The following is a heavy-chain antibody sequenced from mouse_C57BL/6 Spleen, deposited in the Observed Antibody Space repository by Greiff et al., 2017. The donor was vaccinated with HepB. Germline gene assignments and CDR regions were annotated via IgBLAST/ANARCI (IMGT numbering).Heavy chain of an antibody. V-gene: IGHV1-81*01. CDR1: GYTFTSYG. CDR2: IYPRSGNT. CDR3: ATITTVSYWYFDV. J-gene: IGHJ1*03. D-gene: IGHD1-1*01. Sequence: VQLVESGAELARPGASVKLSCKASGYTFTSYGISWVKQRTGQGLEWIGEIYPRSGNTYYNEKFKGKATLTADKSSSTAYMELRSLTSEDSAVYFCATITTVSYWYFDVWGTGTTVTVSS.